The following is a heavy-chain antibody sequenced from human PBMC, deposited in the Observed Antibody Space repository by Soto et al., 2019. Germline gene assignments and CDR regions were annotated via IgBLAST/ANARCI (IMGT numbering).Heavy chain of an antibody. CDR2: LYPSGGST. V-gene: IGHV1-46*01. CDR1: GYSFTSYS. D-gene: IGHD1-1*01. Sequence: ASVKFSCYASGYSFTSYSLHWVRQPPGQGLEGMERLYPSGGSTLYSQKFQGRVSLTSDTSINTVHMELSSLRSEDTAVYYCARRAETNGWNGFGADKYYFDFWGQGTLVTVSS. J-gene: IGHJ4*02. CDR3: ARRAETNGWNGFGADKYYFDF.